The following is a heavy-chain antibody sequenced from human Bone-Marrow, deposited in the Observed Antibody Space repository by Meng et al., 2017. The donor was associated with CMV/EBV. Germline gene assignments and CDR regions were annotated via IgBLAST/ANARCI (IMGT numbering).Heavy chain of an antibody. CDR3: ARAIRGRNIVVVPAASP. CDR1: GYTFTGYY. Sequence: ASVKVSCKASGYTFTGYYMHWVRQAPGQGLEWMGWINPNSGGTNYAQKFQGRVTMTRDTSISTAYMELSRLRSEDTAVYYCARAIRGRNIVVVPAASPWGQGTLVTVSS. J-gene: IGHJ5*02. D-gene: IGHD2-2*01. CDR2: INPNSGGT. V-gene: IGHV1-2*02.